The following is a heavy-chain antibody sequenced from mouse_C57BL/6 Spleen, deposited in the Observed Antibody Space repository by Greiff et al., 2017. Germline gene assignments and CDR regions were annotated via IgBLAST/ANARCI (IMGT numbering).Heavy chain of an antibody. CDR2: IHPSDSDT. CDR3: AIDSSGYVFAY. J-gene: IGHJ3*01. D-gene: IGHD3-2*01. CDR1: GYTFTSYW. Sequence: QVQLQQPGAELVKPGASVKVSCKASGYTFTSYWMHWVKQRPGQGLEWIGRIHPSDSDTNYNQKFKGKATLTVDKSSSTSYMQLISLTSYVSAVYCCAIDSSGYVFAYWGQGTLVTVSA. V-gene: IGHV1-74*01.